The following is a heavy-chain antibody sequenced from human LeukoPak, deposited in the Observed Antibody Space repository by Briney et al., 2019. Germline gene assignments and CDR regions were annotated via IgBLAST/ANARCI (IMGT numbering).Heavy chain of an antibody. D-gene: IGHD3-10*01. V-gene: IGHV4-59*11. J-gene: IGHJ4*02. Sequence: SETLSLTCSVSGCSINSHYWSWIRQPPGKRLEWIGDIFNTGNTKYNPSLASRVTMSVDKSRAQSFLRLSPVTAADTAIYYCASRPADTTWYGVFDYWSQGTLVTVSS. CDR2: IFNTGNT. CDR1: GCSINSHY. CDR3: ASRPADTTWYGVFDY.